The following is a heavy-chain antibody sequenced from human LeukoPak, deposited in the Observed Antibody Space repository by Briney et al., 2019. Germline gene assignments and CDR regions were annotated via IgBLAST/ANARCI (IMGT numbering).Heavy chain of an antibody. J-gene: IGHJ3*02. V-gene: IGHV4-59*01. CDR1: GGSISSYY. CDR2: IYYSGST. D-gene: IGHD1-26*01. CDR3: GRDSIEGAFDI. Sequence: PSETLSLTCTVSGGSISSYYWSWIRQPPGKGLEWIGYIYYSGSTNYNPSLKSRVTISVDTSKNQFSLKLSSVTAADTAVYYCGRDSIEGAFDIWGQGTMVTVSS.